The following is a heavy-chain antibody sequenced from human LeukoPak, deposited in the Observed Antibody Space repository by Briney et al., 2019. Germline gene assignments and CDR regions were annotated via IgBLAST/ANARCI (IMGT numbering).Heavy chain of an antibody. CDR3: ARSSRYDIWTGYPY. Sequence: ASVKVSCKASGGTFSTSAISWVRQAPGQGLECMGWINANSGGTNYAQKFQGRVTMTRDTSISTAYMELSRLRSDDTAVYYCARSSRYDIWTGYPYWGQGTLVTVSP. V-gene: IGHV1-2*02. J-gene: IGHJ4*02. D-gene: IGHD3-9*01. CDR2: INANSGGT. CDR1: GGTFSTSA.